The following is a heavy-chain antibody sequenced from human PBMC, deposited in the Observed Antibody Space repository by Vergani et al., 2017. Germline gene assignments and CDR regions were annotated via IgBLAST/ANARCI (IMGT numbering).Heavy chain of an antibody. V-gene: IGHV4-38-2*02. CDR1: GYSISSGYY. CDR3: ARVFTLPPDWFDP. D-gene: IGHD3-16*01. CDR2: IYHSGST. J-gene: IGHJ5*02. Sequence: QVQLQESGPGLVKPSETLSLTCTVSGYSISSGYYWGWIRQPPGKGLEWIGSIYHSGSTYYNPSLKSRVTISVDTSKNQFSLKLSSVTAADTAVYYCARVFTLPPDWFDPWGQGTLVTVSS.